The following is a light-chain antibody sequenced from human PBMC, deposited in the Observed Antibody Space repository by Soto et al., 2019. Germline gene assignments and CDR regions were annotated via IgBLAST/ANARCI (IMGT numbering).Light chain of an antibody. CDR1: QSVSSY. CDR3: QQSSNWPIT. Sequence: EIVLTQSPATLSLSPGERATLSCRASQSVSSYLAWYQQKPGQAPRLLIYDASNRATGIPARFSGSGSGKDFTITISSLEPEDFAVYYCQQSSNWPITFGQGTRLEIK. J-gene: IGKJ5*01. V-gene: IGKV3-11*01. CDR2: DAS.